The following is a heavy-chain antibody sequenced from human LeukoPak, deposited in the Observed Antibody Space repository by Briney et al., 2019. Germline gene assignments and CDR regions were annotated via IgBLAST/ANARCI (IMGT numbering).Heavy chain of an antibody. Sequence: GGSLRLSCGASGFTFSRYSMNWVRQAPGKGLEWVSSISSSGSYIYYADSVKGRFTISRDNAKNSLYLQMNSLRDEDTAVYYCARDVNWNLRDWGQGTLVIVSS. CDR1: GFTFSRYS. V-gene: IGHV3-21*01. CDR2: ISSSGSYI. J-gene: IGHJ4*02. D-gene: IGHD1-20*01. CDR3: ARDVNWNLRD.